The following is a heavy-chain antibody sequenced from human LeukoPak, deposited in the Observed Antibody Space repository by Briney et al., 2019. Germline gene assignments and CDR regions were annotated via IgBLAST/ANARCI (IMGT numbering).Heavy chain of an antibody. D-gene: IGHD6-19*01. CDR3: ARPMYSSGWSTFDY. Sequence: SETLSLTCTFSGYSISSVYYWGWIRQPPGKGLEWIGSMGGIGSMYDSGSTYYNPSLKSRVTISVDTSKNQFSLKLSSVTAADTAVYYCARPMYSSGWSTFDYWGQGTLVTVSS. CDR1: GYSISSVYY. V-gene: IGHV4-38-2*02. CDR2: MYDSGST. J-gene: IGHJ4*02.